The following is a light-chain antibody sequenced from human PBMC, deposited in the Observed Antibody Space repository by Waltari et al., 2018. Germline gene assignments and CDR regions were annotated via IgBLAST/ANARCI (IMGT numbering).Light chain of an antibody. CDR1: QSLLHTSGNTF. J-gene: IGKJ1*01. Sequence: DIVMTQSPISLSVTPGEPAPISCRSSQSLLHTSGNTFLDWYLQKPGQSPQLLIYLVSNRASGVPDRFSGSGSGTDFTLKISRVEAEDVGVYFCMQARQAPWTFGQGTRVEIK. CDR2: LVS. V-gene: IGKV2-28*01. CDR3: MQARQAPWT.